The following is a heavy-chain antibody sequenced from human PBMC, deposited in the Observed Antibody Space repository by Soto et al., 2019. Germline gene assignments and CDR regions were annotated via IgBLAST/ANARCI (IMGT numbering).Heavy chain of an antibody. D-gene: IGHD2-15*01. CDR1: GFTFSRYS. CDR2: ISSTSNTI. Sequence: GGSLRLSCAASGFTFSRYSMSWVRQAPGKGLEWVSYISSTSNTIDYADSVKGRFTISRDNAKNSLYLHMNSLSAEDTAVYYCARDRGCSGGICYRDLDYWDQG. J-gene: IGHJ4*02. V-gene: IGHV3-48*01. CDR3: ARDRGCSGGICYRDLDY.